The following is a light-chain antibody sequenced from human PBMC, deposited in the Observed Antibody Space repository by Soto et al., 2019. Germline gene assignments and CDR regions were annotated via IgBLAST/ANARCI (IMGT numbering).Light chain of an antibody. Sequence: DIVMTQSPDSLAVSLGERATINCKSSQSVLYSSNNKNYLPWYQQKPGQPPKLLIYWASTRESGVPDRFSGSRPGTDFSLRIGRLQALELAVYYCQQYYGPPRTFGQGTEVEIK. CDR3: QQYYGPPRT. CDR1: QSVLYSSNNKNY. CDR2: WAS. V-gene: IGKV4-1*01. J-gene: IGKJ1*01.